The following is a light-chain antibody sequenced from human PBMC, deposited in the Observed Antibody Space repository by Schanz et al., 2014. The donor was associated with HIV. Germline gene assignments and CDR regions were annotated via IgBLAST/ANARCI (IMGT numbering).Light chain of an antibody. CDR2: EVS. J-gene: IGLJ1*01. V-gene: IGLV2-8*01. CDR3: SSCTGSNTYV. CDR1: SSDVGGYNY. Sequence: QSALTQPPSASGSPGQSVTISCTGTSSDVGGYNYVSWYQQHPGKAPKLMIYEVSKRPSGVPDRFSGSKSGNTASLTVSGLQAEDEADYYCSSCTGSNTYVFGTGTKLTVL.